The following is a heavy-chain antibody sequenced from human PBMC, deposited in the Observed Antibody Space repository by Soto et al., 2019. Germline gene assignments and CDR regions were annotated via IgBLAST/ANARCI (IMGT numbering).Heavy chain of an antibody. CDR2: LKEDSSA. CDR1: GFTFSSYC. J-gene: IGHJ4*02. Sequence: SGFTFSSYCMIWVHQAPGKGLEWVANLKEDSSAYYADSVKGRFTISRDNSKNTLYLQMNSLRAEDTAVYYCARHGYSYGGGYFDYWGQGTLVTVSS. V-gene: IGHV3-7*02. CDR3: ARHGYSYGGGYFDY. D-gene: IGHD5-18*01.